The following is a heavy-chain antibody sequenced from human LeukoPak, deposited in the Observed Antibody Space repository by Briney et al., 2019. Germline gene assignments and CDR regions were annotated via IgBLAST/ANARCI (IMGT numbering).Heavy chain of an antibody. CDR2: ISWNSGSI. CDR1: GFTFDDYA. J-gene: IGHJ4*02. Sequence: GGSLRLSCAASGFTFDDYAMHWVRPAPGKGLEWVSGISWNSGSIGYADSVKGRFTISRDNAKNSLYLQMNSLRAEDTALYYCAKAGWRYYDSSGYYFDYWGQGTLVTVSS. D-gene: IGHD3-22*01. V-gene: IGHV3-9*01. CDR3: AKAGWRYYDSSGYYFDY.